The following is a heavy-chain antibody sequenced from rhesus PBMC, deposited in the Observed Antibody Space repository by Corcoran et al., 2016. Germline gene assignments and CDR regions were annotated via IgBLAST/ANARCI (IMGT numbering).Heavy chain of an antibody. J-gene: IGHJ4*01. CDR3: ARRRVDAIQGFDY. D-gene: IGHD4-23*01. CDR1: GFSISTSGMG. Sequence: QVTLKESGPALVKPTQTLTLTCTFSGFSISTSGMGVGWIRPPLGKALEWPALIYWDDDKYYSTSLKSRLTISKDTSKNQVVLTMTNMDPVDTATYYCARRRVDAIQGFDYWGQGVLVTVSS. V-gene: IGHV2-174*01. CDR2: IYWDDDK.